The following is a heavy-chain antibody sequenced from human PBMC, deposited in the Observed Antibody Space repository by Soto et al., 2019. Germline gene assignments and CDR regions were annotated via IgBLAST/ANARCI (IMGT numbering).Heavy chain of an antibody. CDR2: IYPGDSDT. CDR1: GYSFSNYW. CDR3: ARGPRGYVYYHGMDV. J-gene: IGHJ6*02. D-gene: IGHD3-16*01. V-gene: IGHV5-51*01. Sequence: GESLKISCKGSGYSFSNYWIGWVRQKPGKGLEWMGIIYPGDSDTRYSPSFQGQVTISTDKSISTAYLQWSSLKASDTAVYFCARGPRGYVYYHGMDVWGQGTTVTVSS.